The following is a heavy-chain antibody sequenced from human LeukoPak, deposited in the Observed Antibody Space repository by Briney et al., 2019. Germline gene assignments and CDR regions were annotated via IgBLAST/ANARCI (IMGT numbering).Heavy chain of an antibody. CDR1: GGSFSGYY. CDR2: INHRGSS. CDR3: ARDKFCSDTGSCNIGLFDF. D-gene: IGHD2-15*01. Sequence: SETLSLTCGVFGGSFSGYYWTWLRQPLGKGLEWIGQINHRGSSHYNPSLRSRVTISVDTSKTQFSLKLTSVTAADTAVYYCARDKFCSDTGSCNIGLFDFWGQGALVTVSS. V-gene: IGHV4-34*01. J-gene: IGHJ4*02.